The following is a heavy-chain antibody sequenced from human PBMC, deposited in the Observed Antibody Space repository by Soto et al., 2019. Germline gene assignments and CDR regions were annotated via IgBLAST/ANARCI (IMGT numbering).Heavy chain of an antibody. CDR3: ARDRTDGYKRYFEF. J-gene: IGHJ4*02. V-gene: IGHV4-59*01. CDR1: GVSITSYV. Sequence: PXASLSLTCTVCGVSITSYVWSWIRQTPGKGLDWIGSISFSGATYSNPSLKGRAALSVDTSENHLSLTLNSVTSADTAVYFCARDRTDGYKRYFEFCGQRNQVTVSS. CDR2: ISFSGAT. D-gene: IGHD5-12*01.